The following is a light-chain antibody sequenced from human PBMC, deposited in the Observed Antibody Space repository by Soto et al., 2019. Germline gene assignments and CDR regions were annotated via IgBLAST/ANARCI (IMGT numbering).Light chain of an antibody. CDR3: QEYDNWTPEGT. J-gene: IGKJ1*01. V-gene: IGKV3-15*01. Sequence: TVLTQSPATLSVSPGERASLSCSASQSVSINLAWYQQKPGQAPRLLVYGASTRATGIPARFSGSGSGTEFTLTVNSLQAEDFAVYYCQEYDNWTPEGTFGQGTNVEV. CDR2: GAS. CDR1: QSVSIN.